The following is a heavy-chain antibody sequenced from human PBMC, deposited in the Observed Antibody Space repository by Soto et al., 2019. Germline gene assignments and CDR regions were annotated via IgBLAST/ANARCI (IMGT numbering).Heavy chain of an antibody. CDR3: ARDYILPAAMLVVYYGMDV. CDR2: IWYDGSNK. V-gene: IGHV3-33*01. J-gene: IGHJ6*02. CDR1: GFTFSSYG. Sequence: GGSLRLSCAASGFTFSSYGMHWVRQAPGKGLEWVAVIWYDGSNKYYADSVKGRFTISRDNSKNTLYLQMNSLRAEDTAVYYCARDYILPAAMLVVYYGMDVWGQGTTVTVSS. D-gene: IGHD2-2*01.